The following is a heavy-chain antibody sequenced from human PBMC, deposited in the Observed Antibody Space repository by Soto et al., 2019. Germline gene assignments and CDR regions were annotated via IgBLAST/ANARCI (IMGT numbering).Heavy chain of an antibody. J-gene: IGHJ4*02. CDR3: ARAPPRLMKYSGPGTYYVY. Sequence: ASVKVSCKASGYTFSSYDIHWVRQATGQGLEWMGWLNPNSGYSASAQKFQGRVMMTRNSSMSTAYMELSGLRPEDTAVYYCARAPPRLMKYSGPGTYYVYWGQGTLVTVSS. CDR2: LNPNSGYS. CDR1: GYTFSSYD. D-gene: IGHD3-10*01. V-gene: IGHV1-8*01.